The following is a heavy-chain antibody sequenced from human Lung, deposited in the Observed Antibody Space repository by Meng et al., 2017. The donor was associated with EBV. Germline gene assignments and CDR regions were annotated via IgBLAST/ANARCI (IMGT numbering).Heavy chain of an antibody. J-gene: IGHJ4*02. CDR3: AREWCSGGSCYPDY. Sequence: QVSLPESRQGPVNPTQTPSPTCRVSVDSINSRDYYWSWIRQPPGKGLEWIGYIYYSGSTYYNPSLKSRVTISVDTSKNQFSLKLSSVTAADTAVYYCAREWCSGGSCYPDYWGQGTLVTVSS. CDR1: VDSINSRDYY. D-gene: IGHD2-15*01. V-gene: IGHV4-30-4*01. CDR2: IYYSGST.